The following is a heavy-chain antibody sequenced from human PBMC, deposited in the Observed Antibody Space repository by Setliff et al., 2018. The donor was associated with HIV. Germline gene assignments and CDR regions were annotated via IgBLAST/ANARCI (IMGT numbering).Heavy chain of an antibody. J-gene: IGHJ6*03. D-gene: IGHD1-20*01. CDR2: IRTTGNTFAT. V-gene: IGHV3-73*01. Sequence: PGGSLRLSCAASGFTFSGSAVHWVRQAPGKGLEWIGHIRTTGNTFATAYGVSVKGRFIISRDDSNNTAYLQMNSLKTEDTAVYYCTPITGYYMDVWGKGTTVTVSS. CDR3: TPITGYYMDV. CDR1: GFTFSGSA.